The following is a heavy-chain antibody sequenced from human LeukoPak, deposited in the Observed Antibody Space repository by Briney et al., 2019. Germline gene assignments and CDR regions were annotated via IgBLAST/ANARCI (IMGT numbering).Heavy chain of an antibody. CDR2: ISISGSTI. V-gene: IGHV3-48*03. D-gene: IGHD4-23*01. Sequence: PGGSLRLSCAASGFTFSSYETIWVRQAPGKGLEWVSYISISGSTIYYADSVKGRFTISRDNAKNSLYLQMNSLRAEDTAVYYCAREGYSHAFDIWGQGTMVTVSS. J-gene: IGHJ3*02. CDR1: GFTFSSYE. CDR3: AREGYSHAFDI.